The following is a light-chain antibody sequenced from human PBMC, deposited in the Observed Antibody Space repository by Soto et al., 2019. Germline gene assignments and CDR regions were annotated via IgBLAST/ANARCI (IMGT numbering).Light chain of an antibody. V-gene: IGKV1-17*01. CDR2: AAS. CDR3: VQHNNYPPLT. CDR1: QGIRND. J-gene: IGKJ4*01. Sequence: DLQMTQSPSSLSASVGDRVTITCRASQGIRNDLAWYQQKPGKAPKRLIYAASSLQSGVPSRFXGSGSGTEFTLTISSLQPEDFATYYCVQHNNYPPLTFGGGTKVEIK.